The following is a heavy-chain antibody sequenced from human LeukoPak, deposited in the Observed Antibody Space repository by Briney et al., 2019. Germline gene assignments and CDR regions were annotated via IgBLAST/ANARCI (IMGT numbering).Heavy chain of an antibody. J-gene: IGHJ6*02. D-gene: IGHD2-2*01. CDR1: GFIVISNY. CDR2: ISGGGTT. V-gene: IGHV3-53*01. Sequence: PGGSLRLSCAVSGFIVISNYISWVRQAPGKGLESVSVISGGGTTYYADSVKGRFTMSRDNSKNTLYLHMNSLRADDTAVYFCARRGSNREDCSSTDCYGYGMDVWGQGTTVTVSS. CDR3: ARRGSNREDCSSTDCYGYGMDV.